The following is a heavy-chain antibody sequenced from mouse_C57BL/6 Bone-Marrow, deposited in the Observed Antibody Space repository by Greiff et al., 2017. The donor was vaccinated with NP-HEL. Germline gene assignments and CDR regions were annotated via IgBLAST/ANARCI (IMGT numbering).Heavy chain of an antibody. D-gene: IGHD1-1*01. CDR3: ATLIYYYGSSYGFAY. Sequence: EVQLQQSGPGLVKPSQSLSLTCSVTGYSITSGYYWNWLRQFPGNKLEWMGYISYDGSNNYNPSLKNRISITRDTSKNQFFLKLNSVTTEDTATYYCATLIYYYGSSYGFAYWGQGTLVTVSA. CDR1: GYSITSGYY. V-gene: IGHV3-6*01. J-gene: IGHJ3*01. CDR2: ISYDGSN.